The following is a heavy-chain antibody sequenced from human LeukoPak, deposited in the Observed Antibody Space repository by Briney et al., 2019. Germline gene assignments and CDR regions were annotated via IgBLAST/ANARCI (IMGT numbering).Heavy chain of an antibody. CDR2: MQSKNDDGTT. Sequence: GGSLRLSCAASGFTFSNAWMSWVRQAPGKGLEWVGRMQSKNDDGTTDYAAPVKGRFTISRDDSKNTLYLQMNSLKTEDSAVYYCTTDLNARGNYYDSSGYVSTIDYWGQGTLVTVSS. J-gene: IGHJ4*02. CDR3: TTDLNARGNYYDSSGYVSTIDY. CDR1: GFTFSNAW. D-gene: IGHD3-22*01. V-gene: IGHV3-15*01.